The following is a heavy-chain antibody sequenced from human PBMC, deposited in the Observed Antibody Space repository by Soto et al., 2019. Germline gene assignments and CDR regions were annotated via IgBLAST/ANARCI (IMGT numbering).Heavy chain of an antibody. CDR1: GGSISTSSYY. D-gene: IGHD3-22*01. CDR2: IYYSGST. V-gene: IGHV4-39*01. CDR3: ARDYDSSGDY. J-gene: IGHJ4*02. Sequence: QLQLQESGPGLVKPSETLSLTCTVSGGSISTSSYYWGWIRQPPGKGLEWIGSIYYSGSTYYNPALKSRVTISVDTSKNQFSLKLSSVTAADTAVYYCARDYDSSGDYWGQGTRVTVSS.